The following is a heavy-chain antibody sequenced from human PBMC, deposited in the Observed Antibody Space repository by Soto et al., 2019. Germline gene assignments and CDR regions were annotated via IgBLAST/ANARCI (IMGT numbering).Heavy chain of an antibody. Sequence: ASVKVSCKASGYTFTSYGISWVRQAPGQGLEWMGWISAYNGNTNYAQKLQGRVTMTTDTSTSTAYMELRSLRSDDTAVYYCARVFVGDCSSTSCYGGFDYWGQGTLVTVSS. CDR3: ARVFVGDCSSTSCYGGFDY. CDR1: GYTFTSYG. CDR2: ISAYNGNT. V-gene: IGHV1-18*01. J-gene: IGHJ4*02. D-gene: IGHD2-2*01.